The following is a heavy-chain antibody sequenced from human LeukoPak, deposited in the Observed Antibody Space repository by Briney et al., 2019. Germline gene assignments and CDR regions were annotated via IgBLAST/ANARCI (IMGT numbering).Heavy chain of an antibody. Sequence: SVKVSCKASGGTFSSYAISWVRQAPGQGLEWMGRIIPIFGTANYAQKFQGRVTITTDESTSTAYMELSSLRSEDAAVYYCARSGIVARDFDYWGQGTLVTVSS. CDR2: IIPIFGTA. J-gene: IGHJ4*02. D-gene: IGHD5-12*01. V-gene: IGHV1-69*05. CDR3: ARSGIVARDFDY. CDR1: GGTFSSYA.